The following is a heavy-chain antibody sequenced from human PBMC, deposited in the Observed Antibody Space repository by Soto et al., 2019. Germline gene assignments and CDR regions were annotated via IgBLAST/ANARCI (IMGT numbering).Heavy chain of an antibody. CDR1: GFSFSTYW. J-gene: IGHJ4*02. V-gene: IGHV3-23*04. CDR3: AKGSGEYSSGPTGY. Sequence: EVQLVESGGGLVQPGGSLRLSCAASGFSFSTYWMSWVRQAPGKGLEWVSAISGSGGSTYYADSVKGRFTISRDNSKNTLYLQMNSLRAEDTAVYYCAKGSGEYSSGPTGYWGQGTLVTVSS. D-gene: IGHD6-19*01. CDR2: ISGSGGST.